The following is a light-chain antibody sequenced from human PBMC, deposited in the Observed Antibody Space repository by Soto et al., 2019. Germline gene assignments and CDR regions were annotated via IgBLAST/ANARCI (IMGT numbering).Light chain of an antibody. V-gene: IGKV4-1*01. CDR1: QSVLYSSNNNNY. J-gene: IGKJ5*01. CDR3: QQYYSIPIT. Sequence: DIVMTQSPDSLAVSLGERATINCKSSQSVLYSSNNNNYLAWYQQKPGQPPKLLIYWASTRESGVPDRFSGSGSATDFTLTISSLQAEDVALYYCQQYYSIPITFGQGTRLEIK. CDR2: WAS.